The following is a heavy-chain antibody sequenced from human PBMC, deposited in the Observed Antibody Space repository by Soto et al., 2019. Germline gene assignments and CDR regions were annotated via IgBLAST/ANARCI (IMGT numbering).Heavy chain of an antibody. CDR1: GFSFGDSY. Sequence: QVQLVESGGGLVKPGGSLRLACAASGFSFGDSYMSWVRQAPGKGLEWLSYISGGSSYTNYADSVKGRFTISRDNAKRSLYLEMNSLRDDNKAVYYCAKTIVAASGYYFDHWGQGNLVTVSS. CDR3: AKTIVAASGYYFDH. V-gene: IGHV3-11*06. CDR2: ISGGSSYT. D-gene: IGHD2-21*01. J-gene: IGHJ4*02.